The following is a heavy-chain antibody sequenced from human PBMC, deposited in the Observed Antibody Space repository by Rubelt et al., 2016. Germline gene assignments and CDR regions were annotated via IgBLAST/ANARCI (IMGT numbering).Heavy chain of an antibody. CDR2: IYSGGST. CDR1: GFTVSSNY. D-gene: IGHD6-19*01. V-gene: IGHV3-66*01. CDR3: ARGQIAVAGTLDY. J-gene: IGHJ4*02. Sequence: EVQLVESGGGLVQPGGSLRLSCAASGFTVSSNYMSWVRQAPGKGLEWVSVIYSGGSTYYADSVKGRFTISRDNSKNTLYLQMNSLRAEDTAVYYCARGQIAVAGTLDYWGQGTLVTVSS.